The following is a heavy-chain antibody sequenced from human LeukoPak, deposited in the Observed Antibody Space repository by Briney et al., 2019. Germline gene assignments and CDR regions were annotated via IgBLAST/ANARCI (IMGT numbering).Heavy chain of an antibody. V-gene: IGHV4-4*09. Sequence: PSETLSLTCTVSGGSMSPYYWSWIRQPPGKGLEWIGYFYTRGTTHYNPSLKSRVTMSVDTSNNQFLLNLGSVTAADTAVYYCARHGDFWGGRSWFDPWGQGTLVTVSS. D-gene: IGHD3-3*01. CDR3: ARHGDFWGGRSWFDP. CDR1: GGSMSPYY. J-gene: IGHJ5*02. CDR2: FYTRGTT.